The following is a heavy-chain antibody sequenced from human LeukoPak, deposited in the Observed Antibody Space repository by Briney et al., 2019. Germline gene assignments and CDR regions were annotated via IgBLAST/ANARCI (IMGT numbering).Heavy chain of an antibody. V-gene: IGHV1-18*01. D-gene: IGHD3-9*01. CDR3: ARVPSGGYDFLTNYYYYYGLDV. CDR2: ISADSGNT. Sequence: GASVKVSCKASGGTFSSYAISWVRQAPGQGLEWMGWISADSGNTKYAQKLQDRVTLTTDTSTTTAYMELRSLRSDDTAVYYCARVPSGGYDFLTNYYYYYGLDVWGQGTAVTVSS. J-gene: IGHJ6*02. CDR1: GGTFSSYA.